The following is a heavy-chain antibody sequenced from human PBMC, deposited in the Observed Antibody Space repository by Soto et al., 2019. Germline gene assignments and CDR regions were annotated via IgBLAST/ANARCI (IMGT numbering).Heavy chain of an antibody. CDR1: GGTFNIYG. CDR3: ATSVGIAASGEEGMDV. J-gene: IGHJ6*02. D-gene: IGHD6-13*01. CDR2: IIPILTTP. V-gene: IGHV1-69*13. Sequence: SVKVSCKASGGTFNIYGFSWVRQAPGQGLEWIGGIIPILTTPNYAQSFQGRVTIVADESTTTVYMELSSLRSEDTAIYYCATSVGIAASGEEGMDVWGQGTSVTVYS.